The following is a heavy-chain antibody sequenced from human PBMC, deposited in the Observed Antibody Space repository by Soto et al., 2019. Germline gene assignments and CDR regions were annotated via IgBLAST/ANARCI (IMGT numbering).Heavy chain of an antibody. CDR3: ARGGLTKDLRDWSSSWFDP. CDR1: GGTFSSYA. D-gene: IGHD6-6*01. CDR2: IIPIFGTA. J-gene: IGHJ5*02. V-gene: IGHV1-69*12. Sequence: QVQLVQSGAEVKKPGSSVKVSCKASGGTFSSYAISWVRQAPGQGLEWMGGIIPIFGTANYAQKFQGRVTITADESTSTAYMELSSLRSEETAVYYCARGGLTKDLRDWSSSWFDPWGQGTLVTVSS.